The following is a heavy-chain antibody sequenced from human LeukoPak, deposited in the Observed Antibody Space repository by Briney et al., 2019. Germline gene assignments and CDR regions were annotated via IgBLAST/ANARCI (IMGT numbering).Heavy chain of an antibody. Sequence: GGSLRLSCAASGFTFSNYGMRWVRPAPGKGVGWVAFILYDGSNKYSLDSVKGRFTVSRDNSKNTLYLQMNSLRAEDTAVYYCAKDSRMMVVFITGKGTEFDYWGQGALVTVSS. CDR3: AKDSRMMVVFITGKGTEFDY. CDR1: GFTFSNYG. V-gene: IGHV3-30*02. J-gene: IGHJ4*02. CDR2: ILYDGSNK. D-gene: IGHD3-22*01.